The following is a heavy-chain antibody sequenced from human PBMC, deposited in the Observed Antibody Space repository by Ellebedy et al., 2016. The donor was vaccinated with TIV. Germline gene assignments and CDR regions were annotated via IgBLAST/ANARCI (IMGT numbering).Heavy chain of an antibody. CDR1: GYTFTGYH. CDR2: VNPNSGGT. V-gene: IGHV1-2*02. Sequence: ASVKVSCXAPGYTFTGYHIHWVRQAPGQGLEWMGWVNPNSGGTNFAQKFQGRVTMTRDTSISTAYMEVSRLTSDDTAVFYCAREFSSSSGRVFDYWGQGSLVTVSS. J-gene: IGHJ4*02. D-gene: IGHD6-6*01. CDR3: AREFSSSSGRVFDY.